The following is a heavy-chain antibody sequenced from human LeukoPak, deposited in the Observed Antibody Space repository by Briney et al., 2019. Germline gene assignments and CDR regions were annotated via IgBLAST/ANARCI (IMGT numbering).Heavy chain of an antibody. J-gene: IGHJ6*04. CDR2: INHSGTT. CDR1: GGSFSDYY. D-gene: IGHD2/OR15-2a*01. Sequence: PSETLSLTCAVYGGSFSDYYWNWIRQSPGKGLEWVGEINHSGTTNYNPSLKSRVTISVDTSKNQFSLRLSSVTAADTAIYHCARGLGLPSLSTPALRRVWSKGNTVTVSA. CDR3: ARGLGLPSLSTPALRRV. V-gene: IGHV4-34*01.